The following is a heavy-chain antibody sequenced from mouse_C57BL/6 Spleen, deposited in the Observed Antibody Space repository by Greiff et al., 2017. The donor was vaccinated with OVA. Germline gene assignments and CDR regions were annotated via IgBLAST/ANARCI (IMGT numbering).Heavy chain of an antibody. D-gene: IGHD1-1*01. J-gene: IGHJ4*01. V-gene: IGHV1-80*01. CDR2: IYPGDGDT. CDR1: GYAFSSYW. CDR3: ARYYYGGDYYAMDY. Sequence: QVQLQQPGAELVMPGASVKLSCKASGYAFSSYWMNWVKQRPGKGLEWIGQIYPGDGDTNYNGKFKGKATLTADKSSSTAYMQLSSLTSEDSAVYFCARYYYGGDYYAMDYWGQGTSVTVSS.